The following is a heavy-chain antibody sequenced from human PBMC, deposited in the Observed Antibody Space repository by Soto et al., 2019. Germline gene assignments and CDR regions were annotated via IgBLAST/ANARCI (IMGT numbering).Heavy chain of an antibody. V-gene: IGHV3-48*01. CDR3: TREKSGTTDY. CDR1: GFTFSSYS. CDR2: ISSSSSTI. J-gene: IGHJ4*02. D-gene: IGHD1-1*01. Sequence: EVQLVESGGGLVQPGGSLRLSCAVSGFTFSSYSMNWVRQAPGKGLEWVSYISSSSSTIYYAGSVKGRFTISRDNAKNSLYLQMNSLRAEDTAVYYCTREKSGTTDYWGQGTLVTVSS.